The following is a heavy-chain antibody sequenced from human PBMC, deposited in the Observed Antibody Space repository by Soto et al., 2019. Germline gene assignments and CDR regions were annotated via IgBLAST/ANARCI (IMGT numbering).Heavy chain of an antibody. CDR3: ATAPGYWGSAPLDY. V-gene: IGHV3-15*07. J-gene: IGHJ4*02. CDR2: IRSQTDGGTT. CDR1: GLTFSDAW. Sequence: EVQLVESGGGLVKPGGSLRLSCAASGLTFSDAWMNWLRQVPGKGLEWVARIRSQTDGGTTDYSTPVNGRFTISRDDSKNTLYLQMNSLKTEDTAIYYCATAPGYWGSAPLDYWGQGNLVTVSS. D-gene: IGHD7-27*01.